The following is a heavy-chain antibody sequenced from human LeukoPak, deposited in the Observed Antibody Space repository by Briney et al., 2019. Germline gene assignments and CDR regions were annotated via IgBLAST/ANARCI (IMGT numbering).Heavy chain of an antibody. CDR2: IYPRDGST. CDR1: GYTFTSNY. CDR3: ARDQEGFDY. Sequence: ASVKVSCKASGYTFTSNYIHWVRQAPDKGLGWMGMIYPRDGSTSYAQKFQGRVTVTRDTSTSTVHMELSGLRSEDTAVYYCARDQEGFDYWGQGTLVTVSS. J-gene: IGHJ4*02. V-gene: IGHV1-46*01.